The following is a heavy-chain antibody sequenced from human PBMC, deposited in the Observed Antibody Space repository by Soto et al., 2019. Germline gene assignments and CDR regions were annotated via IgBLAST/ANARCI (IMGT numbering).Heavy chain of an antibody. V-gene: IGHV3-30-3*01. CDR2: ISYTGSNK. Sequence: QVQLVESGGGVVQPGRSLRLSCTASGFTFSNYAMHWVRQAPGKGLERVAGISYTGSNKYYADSVKGRFTISRDNSMNTLYLQMNSLRTEDTAVYYCARDWDYHDNTAYGTFDSWGQGTLVTVSS. CDR3: ARDWDYHDNTAYGTFDS. D-gene: IGHD3-22*01. J-gene: IGHJ4*02. CDR1: GFTFSNYA.